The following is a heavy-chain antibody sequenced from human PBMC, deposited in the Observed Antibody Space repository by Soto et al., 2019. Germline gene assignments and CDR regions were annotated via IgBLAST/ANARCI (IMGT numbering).Heavy chain of an antibody. Sequence: SQTLSLTCAISGDSVSSNSAAWNWIRQSPSRGLEWLGRTYYRSKWYNDYAVSVKSRITINPDTSKNQFSLQLNSVTPEDTAVYYCARGGFLDTAMGLYFDYWGQGTLVTVSS. CDR3: ARGGFLDTAMGLYFDY. CDR2: TYYRSKWYN. CDR1: GDSVSSNSAA. D-gene: IGHD5-18*01. V-gene: IGHV6-1*01. J-gene: IGHJ4*02.